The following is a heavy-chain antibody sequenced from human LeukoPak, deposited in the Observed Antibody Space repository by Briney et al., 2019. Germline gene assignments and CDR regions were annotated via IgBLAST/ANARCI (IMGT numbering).Heavy chain of an antibody. Sequence: SVKVSCKASGGTFSSYAISWVRQAPGQGLEWMGGIIPIFGTANYAQKFQGRVTITADESTSTAYMELSSLRSEDTAVYYCARGAYYDSSGYPAYYFDCWGQGTLVTVSS. D-gene: IGHD3-22*01. CDR3: ARGAYYDSSGYPAYYFDC. V-gene: IGHV1-69*01. CDR2: IIPIFGTA. CDR1: GGTFSSYA. J-gene: IGHJ4*02.